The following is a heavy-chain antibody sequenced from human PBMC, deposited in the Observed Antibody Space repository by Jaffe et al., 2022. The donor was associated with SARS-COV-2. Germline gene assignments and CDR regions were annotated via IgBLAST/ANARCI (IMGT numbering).Heavy chain of an antibody. J-gene: IGHJ2*01. CDR1: GFTFSSYE. V-gene: IGHV3-48*03. D-gene: IGHD3-22*01. CDR2: ISSSGSTI. Sequence: EVQLVESGGGLVQPGGSLRLSCAASGFTFSSYEMNWVRQAPGKGLEWVSYISSSGSTIYYADSVKGRFTISRDNAKNSLYLQMNSLRAEDTAVYYCATLYDSSGYHQGNWYFDLWGRGTLVTVSS. CDR3: ATLYDSSGYHQGNWYFDL.